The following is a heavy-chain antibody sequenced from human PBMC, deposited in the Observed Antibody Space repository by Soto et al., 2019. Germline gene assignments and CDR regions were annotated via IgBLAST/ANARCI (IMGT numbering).Heavy chain of an antibody. CDR2: ISGTTGST. J-gene: IGHJ4*02. D-gene: IGHD1-26*01. CDR3: AKKAQGGSGPVFDY. CDR1: GFTFGGYA. V-gene: IGHV3-23*01. Sequence: GGSLRLSCAASGFTFGGYAMSWVRQAPGKGLEWVSAISGTTGSTYYADSVKGRFTISRDNSKNTLYLQMNSLRAEDTAVYYCAKKAQGGSGPVFDYWGQGTLVTVSS.